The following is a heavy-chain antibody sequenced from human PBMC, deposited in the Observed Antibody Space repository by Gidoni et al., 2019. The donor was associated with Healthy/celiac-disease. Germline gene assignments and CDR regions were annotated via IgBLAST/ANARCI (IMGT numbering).Heavy chain of an antibody. CDR3: ARDTGIAVAGRSRWFDP. CDR1: GGSISSGSYY. Sequence: QVQLQESGPGLVKPSQPLSLTCTVSGGSISSGSYYWSWIRQPAGKGLEWIGRIYTSGSTNYNPSLKSRVTMSVDTSKNQFSLKLSSVTAADTAVYYCARDTGIAVAGRSRWFDPWGQGTLVTVSS. D-gene: IGHD6-19*01. CDR2: IYTSGST. J-gene: IGHJ5*02. V-gene: IGHV4-61*02.